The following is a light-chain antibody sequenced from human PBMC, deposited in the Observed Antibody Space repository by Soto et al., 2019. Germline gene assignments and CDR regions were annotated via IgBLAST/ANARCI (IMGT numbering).Light chain of an antibody. CDR1: QSVIGN. CDR2: GAS. J-gene: IGKJ1*01. Sequence: EIVMTQSPATLSVSPGERATLSCRASQSVIGNLAWYQQKPGQAPRLLIYGASTRATGMPARFSGSGSGTEFTLTISSLQSEDFAVYYCQQYNNWPQTFGQGTKVEIK. CDR3: QQYNNWPQT. V-gene: IGKV3-15*01.